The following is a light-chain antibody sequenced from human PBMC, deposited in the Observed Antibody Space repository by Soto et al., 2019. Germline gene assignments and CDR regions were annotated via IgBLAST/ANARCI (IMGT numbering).Light chain of an antibody. J-gene: IGKJ1*01. CDR1: QSISAT. Sequence: DIVMTQSPATLSASPGGRATLSCRASQSISATLAWYQQKPGQAPRLLIHGASTRSTGFPARFSGSGSGTDFTLTISSLQSEDFAVYYCQQYNNTPWTFGQGTKVEIK. CDR2: GAS. CDR3: QQYNNTPWT. V-gene: IGKV3-15*01.